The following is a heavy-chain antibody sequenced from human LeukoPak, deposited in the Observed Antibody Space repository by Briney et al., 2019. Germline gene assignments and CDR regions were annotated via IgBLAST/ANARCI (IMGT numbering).Heavy chain of an antibody. CDR1: GFTFSSYG. J-gene: IGHJ5*02. D-gene: IGHD3-3*01. V-gene: IGHV3-33*03. Sequence: GGSLRLSCAASGFTFSSYGMHWVRQAPGKGLEWVAVIWYDGSNKYYADSVKGRFTISRDNAKNSLYLQMNSLRAEDTALYYCAKDDDFWSGLFGHWGQGTLVTVSS. CDR3: AKDDDFWSGLFGH. CDR2: IWYDGSNK.